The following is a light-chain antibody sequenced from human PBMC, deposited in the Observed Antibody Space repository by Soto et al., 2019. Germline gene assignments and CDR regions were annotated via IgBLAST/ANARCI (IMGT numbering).Light chain of an antibody. V-gene: IGKV1-5*03. CDR1: QSISSW. J-gene: IGKJ1*01. CDR2: KAS. CDR3: QQYNSYWT. Sequence: DIQMIQSPSTLSASVGDRVTITCRASQSISSWLAWYQQKPGKAPKLLIYKASSLESGVPSRFSGSGSGIEFTLTISSLQPDDFATYYCQQYNSYWTFGQGTKVEIK.